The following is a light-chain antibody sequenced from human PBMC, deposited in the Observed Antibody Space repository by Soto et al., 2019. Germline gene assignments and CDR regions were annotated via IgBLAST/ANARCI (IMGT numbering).Light chain of an antibody. V-gene: IGLV1-47*01. CDR1: SSNIRSNY. J-gene: IGLJ2*01. Sequence: QSVLTQPPSASGTPGQRVTISCSGSSSNIRSNYVYWYQQLPGTAPKLLIYKNNQRPSGVPDRFSGSKSGTSASLAISGLRSKDEADYYCAAWDDSLSGAVFGGGTKVTVL. CDR3: AAWDDSLSGAV. CDR2: KNN.